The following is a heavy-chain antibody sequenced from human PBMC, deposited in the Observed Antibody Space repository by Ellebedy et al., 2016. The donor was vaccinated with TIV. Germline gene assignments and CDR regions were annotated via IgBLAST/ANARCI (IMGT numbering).Heavy chain of an antibody. Sequence: PGGSLRLSCAASGFTVSSNYMSWVRQAPGKGLEWVSVIYGGGSIFYADSVKGRFTISRDNSKNTLYLQMNRLRAEDTAVYYCASSHLGQLVNSPKPMDVWGQGTTVTVSS. D-gene: IGHD2-2*01. CDR1: GFTVSSNY. CDR3: ASSHLGQLVNSPKPMDV. J-gene: IGHJ6*02. V-gene: IGHV3-66*01. CDR2: IYGGGSI.